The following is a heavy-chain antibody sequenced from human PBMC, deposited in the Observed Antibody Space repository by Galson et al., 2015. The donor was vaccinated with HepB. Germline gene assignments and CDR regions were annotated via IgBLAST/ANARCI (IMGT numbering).Heavy chain of an antibody. V-gene: IGHV3-11*05. CDR1: GFTFSDYY. D-gene: IGHD3-3*01. CDR3: ARDAVLSGYSDY. J-gene: IGHJ4*02. Sequence: SLRLSCAASGFTFSDYYMSWIRQAPGKELEWVSYITSSSTFTNYAGSVKGRFTISRDDAKNSVYLQMNNLRADDTAIYYCARDAVLSGYSDYWGQGTLVTVSS. CDR2: ITSSSTFT.